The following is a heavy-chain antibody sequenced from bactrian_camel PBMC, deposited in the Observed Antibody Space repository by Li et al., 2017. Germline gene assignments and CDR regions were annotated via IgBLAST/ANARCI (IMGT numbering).Heavy chain of an antibody. CDR2: IGTAQGIT. V-gene: IGHV3-3*01. Sequence: HVQLVESGGGSVQAGRSLRLSCVASAGSYSRDFMAWFRQTPGKAREAVATIGTAQGITRYSDSVKGRFTISRDDAKVTHYLQMNSLKPEDTAIYYCAADVLRTWCRGGHCPKWNYWGQGTQVTVS. D-gene: IGHD7*01. CDR1: AGSYSRDF. J-gene: IGHJ4*01. CDR3: AADVLRTWCRGGHCPKWNY.